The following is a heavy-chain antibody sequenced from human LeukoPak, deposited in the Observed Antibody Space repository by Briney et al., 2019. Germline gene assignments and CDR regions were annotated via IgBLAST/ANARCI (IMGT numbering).Heavy chain of an antibody. Sequence: GASVKVSCKASGGTFSSYAISWVRQAPGQGLEWMGGIIPIFGTANYAQKFQGRVTITADESTSTAYMELSSLRSEDTAVYYCARDQKGWRAFDIWGQGTMVTVSS. CDR2: IIPIFGTA. D-gene: IGHD3-3*01. CDR3: ARDQKGWRAFDI. J-gene: IGHJ3*02. V-gene: IGHV1-69*13. CDR1: GGTFSSYA.